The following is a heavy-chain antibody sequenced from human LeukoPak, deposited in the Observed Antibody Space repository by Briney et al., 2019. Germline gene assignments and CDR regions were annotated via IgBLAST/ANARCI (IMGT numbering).Heavy chain of an antibody. CDR3: ARNSGGYYVSDY. Sequence: GASVKVSCKASGGTFSSYAISWVRQAPGQGLEWMGGIIPIFGTANYAQKFQGRVTITADESTSTAYMELSSLRSDDTAVYYCARNSGGYYVSDYWGQGTLVTVSS. CDR2: IIPIFGTA. D-gene: IGHD1-26*01. J-gene: IGHJ4*02. V-gene: IGHV1-69*13. CDR1: GGTFSSYA.